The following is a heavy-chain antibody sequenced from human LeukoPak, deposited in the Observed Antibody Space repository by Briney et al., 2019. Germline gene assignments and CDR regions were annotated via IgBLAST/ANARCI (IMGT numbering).Heavy chain of an antibody. J-gene: IGHJ6*03. CDR2: IYHSGST. CDR3: ARRRVYYYDSSGYEGYYYYMDV. V-gene: IGHV4-4*02. CDR1: GGSISSSNW. Sequence: SETLSLTCAVSGGSISSSNWWSWVRQPPGKGLEWIGEIYHSGSTNYNPSLKSRVTISVDKSKNQFSMKLSSVTAADTAVYYCARRRVYYYDSSGYEGYYYYMDVWGKGTTVTISS. D-gene: IGHD3-22*01.